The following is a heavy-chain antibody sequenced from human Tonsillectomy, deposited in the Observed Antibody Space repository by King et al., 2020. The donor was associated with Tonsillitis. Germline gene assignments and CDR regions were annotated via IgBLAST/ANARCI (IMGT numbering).Heavy chain of an antibody. CDR2: IIPIFGTA. J-gene: IGHJ6*02. D-gene: IGHD2-2*01. CDR1: GGTFSSYA. V-gene: IGHV1-69*01. CDR3: ARDDIVVVPAAMPPVEYYGMDV. Sequence: QLVQSGAEVKKPGSSVKVSCKASGGTFSSYAISWVRQAPGQGLEWMGGIIPIFGTANYAQKFQGRVTITADESTSTAYMELSSLRSEDTAVYYCARDDIVVVPAAMPPVEYYGMDVWGQGTTVTVSS.